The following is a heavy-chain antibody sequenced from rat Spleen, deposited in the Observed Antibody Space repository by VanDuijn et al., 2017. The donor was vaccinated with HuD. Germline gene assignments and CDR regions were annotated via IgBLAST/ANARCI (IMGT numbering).Heavy chain of an antibody. V-gene: IGHV2-63*01. Sequence: QVRLKESGPGLVQPSQTLSLTCTVSDLSFISYNIHWIRQAPGKGLEWMGRMRFNGDPSYNSALRSRLSISRDTSKNQVFLEMNSLQTDDTGTYYCTREGDFWGPGTMVTVSS. CDR1: DLSFISYN. CDR3: TREGDF. J-gene: IGHJ1*01. CDR2: MRFNGDP.